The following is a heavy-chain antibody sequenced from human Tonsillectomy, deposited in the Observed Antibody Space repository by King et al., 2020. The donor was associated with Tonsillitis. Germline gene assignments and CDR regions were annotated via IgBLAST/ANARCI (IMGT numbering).Heavy chain of an antibody. Sequence: VQLQESGPGLVKPSQTLSLTCTVSGDSISRGGYYWSWIRQHPGKGLEWIGYIYYTGSTYYNPSLKSRVTLLVDTSKNKFSLKLSSVTAADTAMYFCARGRYSSSWYDTFDIWGQGTMVPVSS. CDR2: IYYTGST. V-gene: IGHV4-31*03. CDR3: ARGRYSSSWYDTFDI. J-gene: IGHJ3*02. CDR1: GDSISRGGYY. D-gene: IGHD6-13*01.